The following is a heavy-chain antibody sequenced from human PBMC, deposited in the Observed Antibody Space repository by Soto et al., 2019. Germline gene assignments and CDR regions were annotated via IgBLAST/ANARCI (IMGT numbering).Heavy chain of an antibody. Sequence: QVQLVQSGAEVKKPGSSVKVSCKDSGGNFSSYAISWVRQAPGQGLEWMGGIIPICGTANYAQKLQGRVRITADESTSTACMELSNLRAEDTAVYYCASYCRGGSYYHYYYYGMDVWGQGTTFTVSS. CDR1: GGNFSSYA. D-gene: IGHD2-15*01. V-gene: IGHV1-69*01. J-gene: IGHJ6*02. CDR2: IIPICGTA. CDR3: ASYCRGGSYYHYYYYGMDV.